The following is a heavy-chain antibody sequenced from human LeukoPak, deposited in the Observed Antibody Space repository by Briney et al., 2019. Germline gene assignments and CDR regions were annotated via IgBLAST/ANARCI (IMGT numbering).Heavy chain of an antibody. D-gene: IGHD2-21*02. CDR2: IKKDGSEK. V-gene: IGHV3-7*01. CDR1: GFTFSSYW. CDR3: ARDRGDWLPRDIDY. Sequence: GGSLRLSCAASGFTFSSYWMSWVRQAPGKGLEWVANIKKDGSEKYYVDSVKGRFTISRDNAKNSLYLQMDSLRAEDTAVYYCARDRGDWLPRDIDYWGQGTLVTVSS. J-gene: IGHJ4*02.